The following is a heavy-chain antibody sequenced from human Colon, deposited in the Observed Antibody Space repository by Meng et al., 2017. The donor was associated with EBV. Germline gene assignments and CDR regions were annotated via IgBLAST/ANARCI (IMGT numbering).Heavy chain of an antibody. CDR2: IYHGGTT. D-gene: IGHD2-21*02. CDR3: ARGPYCGGDCYWFDP. CDR1: GDSISSGDYS. V-gene: IGHV4-30-2*01. Sequence: QLHPRESDSGLVHPSPSLSLPCAVSGDSISSGDYSWSWIRQPPGQGLEWIGYIYHGGTTYNTSLKSRVTISVDNSKNQFSLRLTSVTAADTAVYYCARGPYCGGDCYWFDPWGQGTLVTVSS. J-gene: IGHJ5*02.